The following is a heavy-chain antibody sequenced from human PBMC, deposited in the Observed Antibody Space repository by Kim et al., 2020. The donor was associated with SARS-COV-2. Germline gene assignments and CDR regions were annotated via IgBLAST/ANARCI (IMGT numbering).Heavy chain of an antibody. CDR3: AKEVTYGEGGGGFDY. CDR2: ISWNSGSI. Sequence: GGSLRLSCAASGFTFDDYAMHWVRQAPGKGLEWVSGISWNSGSIGYADSVKGRFTISRDNAKNSLYLQMNSLRAEDTALYYCAKEVTYGEGGGGFDYWG. V-gene: IGHV3-9*01. J-gene: IGHJ4*01. CDR1: GFTFDDYA. D-gene: IGHD3-10*01.